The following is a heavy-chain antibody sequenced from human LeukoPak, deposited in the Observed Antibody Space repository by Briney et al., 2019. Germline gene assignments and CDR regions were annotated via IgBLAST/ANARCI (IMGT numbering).Heavy chain of an antibody. D-gene: IGHD2-21*02. J-gene: IGHJ4*02. CDR2: ISSSGSTI. V-gene: IGHV3-48*04. Sequence: GGSLRLSCAASGFTFSSYWMNWVRQAPGKGLEWVSYISSSGSTIYYADSVKGRFTISRDNAKNSLYLQMNSLRAEDTAVYYCARRYCGGDCYIDYWGQGTLVTVSS. CDR3: ARRYCGGDCYIDY. CDR1: GFTFSSYW.